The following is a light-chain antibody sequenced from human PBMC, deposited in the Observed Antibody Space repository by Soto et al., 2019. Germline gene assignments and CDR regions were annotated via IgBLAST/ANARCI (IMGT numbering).Light chain of an antibody. CDR1: SSDVGSYNY. J-gene: IGLJ2*01. Sequence: QSALTQPASVSGSPGQSITISCTGTSSDVGSYNYVSWYQQHPGKAPKLMIYDVSNRPSGVSNRFSGSKSGNTASLTISGLQAEDEADCYCSSYTISTLVVFGGGTKLTVL. V-gene: IGLV2-14*03. CDR3: SSYTISTLVV. CDR2: DVS.